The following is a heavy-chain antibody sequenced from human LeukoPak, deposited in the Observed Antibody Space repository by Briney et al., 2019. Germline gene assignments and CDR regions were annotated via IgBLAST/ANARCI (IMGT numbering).Heavy chain of an antibody. CDR2: IHNSGYT. CDR3: TKRQGPTSGSYDYFDP. V-gene: IGHV4-4*09. CDR1: GGSISGNY. D-gene: IGHD1-26*01. J-gene: IGHJ5*02. Sequence: PSETLSLTCTVSGGSISGNYWSWIRQPPGQGLEWIAYIHNSGYTNYNPSLKSRVTISVDTSNNQFSLKVTSVTAADTAMYYCTKRQGPTSGSYDYFDPWGQGALVTVSS.